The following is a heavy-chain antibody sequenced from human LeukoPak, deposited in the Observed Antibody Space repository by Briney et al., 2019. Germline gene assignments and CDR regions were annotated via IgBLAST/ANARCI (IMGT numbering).Heavy chain of an antibody. V-gene: IGHV1-2*02. CDR1: GYTFTAYY. CDR2: INPNSGGT. CDR3: ARDLDYGEKSEDY. Sequence: ASVKVSCKASGYTFTAYYMHWVRQAPGQGLEWMGWINPNSGGTNYAQKFQGRVTMTRDTSINTAYMELSSLRSEDTAVYYCARDLDYGEKSEDYWGQGTLVTVSS. D-gene: IGHD4/OR15-4a*01. J-gene: IGHJ4*02.